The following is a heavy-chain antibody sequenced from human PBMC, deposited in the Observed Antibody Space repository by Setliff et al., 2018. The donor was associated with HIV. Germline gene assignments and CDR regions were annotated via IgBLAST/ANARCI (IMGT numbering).Heavy chain of an antibody. CDR1: GGSISSHY. J-gene: IGHJ5*02. CDR3: ASRIYYYDESRVLREEGFVP. CDR2: IYHTGRT. D-gene: IGHD3-22*01. V-gene: IGHV4-59*04. Sequence: SETLSLTCTVSGGSISSHYWSWIRQPPGKGLEWTGSIYHTGRTYYNRSLESRLTISIDTSKNQFSLKLTSVTAADTAMYYCASRIYYYDESRVLREEGFVPWGQGTLVTVSS.